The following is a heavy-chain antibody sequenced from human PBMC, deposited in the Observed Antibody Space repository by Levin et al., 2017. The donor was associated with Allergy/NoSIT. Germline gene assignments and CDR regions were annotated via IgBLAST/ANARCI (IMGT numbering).Heavy chain of an antibody. CDR2: ISGSGGST. D-gene: IGHD3-22*01. CDR3: ANHYDSSGYYSYYFDY. CDR1: GFTFSSYA. Sequence: LSLTCAASGFTFSSYAMSWVRQAPGKGLEWVSAISGSGGSTYYADSVKGRFTISRDNSKNTLYLQMNSLRAEDTAVYYCANHYDSSGYYSYYFDYRGQGTLVTVSS. J-gene: IGHJ4*02. V-gene: IGHV3-23*01.